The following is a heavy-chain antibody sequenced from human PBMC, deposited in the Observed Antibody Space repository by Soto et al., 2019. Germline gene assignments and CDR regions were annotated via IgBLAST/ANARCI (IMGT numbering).Heavy chain of an antibody. CDR2: INTDGSII. V-gene: IGHV3-74*01. CDR1: GLIFSNYK. CDR3: ARDTDGLHY. Sequence: EVRLVESGGGLVQPGGSLRLSCAASGLIFSNYKMHWVRQAPGKGLVWVSRINTDGSIIDYADSVKGRFTVSRDNAKNTLYLQMNSLRADDTAVYYCARDTDGLHYWGQGTQVTVSS. J-gene: IGHJ4*02.